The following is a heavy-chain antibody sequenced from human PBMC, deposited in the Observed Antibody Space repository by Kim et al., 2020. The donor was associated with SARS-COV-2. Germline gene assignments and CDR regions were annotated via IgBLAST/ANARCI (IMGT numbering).Heavy chain of an antibody. V-gene: IGHV1-2*02. Sequence: ASVKVSCKASGYAFSDFFIHWVRQAPGQGLEWMGLIDPKNGDTHYAQSFQGRVTMTRDTSVSTVYLDLSRLRADDTAVYYCARDEVPTIMGMEDVWGQGITVTVST. D-gene: IGHD3-16*01. CDR3: ARDEVPTIMGMEDV. CDR1: GYAFSDFF. J-gene: IGHJ6*01. CDR2: IDPKNGDT.